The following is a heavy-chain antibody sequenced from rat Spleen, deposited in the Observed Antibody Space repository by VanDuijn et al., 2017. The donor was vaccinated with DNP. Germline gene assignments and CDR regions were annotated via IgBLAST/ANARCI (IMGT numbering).Heavy chain of an antibody. V-gene: IGHV5-22*01. J-gene: IGHJ2*01. Sequence: EVQLVESGGGLVQPGRSMKLSCVASGFTFSNYYMAWVRQVPTKGLEWVAYISYDGGRNYNGDSVKGRFTISRDNAKSTLYLQMNSLRSEDMATYYCARHVLPLRVWDYWGQGVMVTVSS. CDR1: GFTFSNYY. D-gene: IGHD1-4*01. CDR2: ISYDGGRN. CDR3: ARHVLPLRVWDY.